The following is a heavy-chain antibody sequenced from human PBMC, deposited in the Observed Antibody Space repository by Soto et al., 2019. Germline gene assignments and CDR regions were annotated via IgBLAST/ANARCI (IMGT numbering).Heavy chain of an antibody. CDR1: GGSISSYY. D-gene: IGHD3-22*01. Sequence: SETLSLTCTVSGGSISSYYWGWIRQPPGKGLEWIGSIYYSGSTYYNPSLKSRVTISVDTSKNQFSLKLSSVTAADTAVYYCARYTYYYDSSGYGHYYFDYWGQGTRVTVSP. CDR2: IYYSGST. V-gene: IGHV4-39*01. J-gene: IGHJ4*02. CDR3: ARYTYYYDSSGYGHYYFDY.